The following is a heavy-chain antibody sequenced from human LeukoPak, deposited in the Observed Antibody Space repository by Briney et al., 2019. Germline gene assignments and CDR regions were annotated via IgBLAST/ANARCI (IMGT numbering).Heavy chain of an antibody. CDR2: ISSSGDRT. V-gene: IGHV3-23*01. D-gene: IGHD4-17*01. J-gene: IGHJ4*02. CDR3: AKDVDYGDYVVY. Sequence: GGSLRLSCAASGFSFKDYNMHWVRQAPGRGPEWVSAISSSGDRTYYADSVKGRFTISRDNSKNTLYLQMNSLRAEDTAIYYCAKDVDYGDYVVYWGQGTLVTVSS. CDR1: GFSFKDYN.